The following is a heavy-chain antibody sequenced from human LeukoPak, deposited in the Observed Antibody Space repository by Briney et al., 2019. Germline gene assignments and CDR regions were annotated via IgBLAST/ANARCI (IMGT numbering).Heavy chain of an antibody. CDR2: ISYDGSNK. D-gene: IGHD6-13*01. CDR3: AKEVRQHLAY. J-gene: IGHJ4*02. Sequence: PGRSLRLSCAASGFTFSSYGMHWVRQAPGKGLEWVAVISYDGSNKYYAGSVKGRFTISRDNSKNTLYQQMNSLRAEDTAVYYCAKEVRQHLAYWGQGTLVTVSS. CDR1: GFTFSSYG. V-gene: IGHV3-30*18.